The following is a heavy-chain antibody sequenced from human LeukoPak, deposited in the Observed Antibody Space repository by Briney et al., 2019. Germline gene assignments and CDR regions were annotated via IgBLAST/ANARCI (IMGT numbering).Heavy chain of an antibody. J-gene: IGHJ4*02. D-gene: IGHD3-22*01. CDR2: IFYSGST. Sequence: PSETLSLTCSVSGGSINSYYWSWIRQPPGKGLEWIGYIFYSGSTNYNPSLKSRVTISVDTSKNQFSLKLSSVTAADTAVHYCARLQFGSGNYHEVDHWGQGALVTVSS. CDR1: GGSINSYY. CDR3: ARLQFGSGNYHEVDH. V-gene: IGHV4-59*08.